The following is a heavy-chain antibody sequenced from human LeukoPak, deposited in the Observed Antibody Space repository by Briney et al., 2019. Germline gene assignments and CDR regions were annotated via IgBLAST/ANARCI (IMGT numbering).Heavy chain of an antibody. V-gene: IGHV3-21*01. Sequence: GGSLRLSCAAAGFTFSSYSMNWVRQAPGKGLEWVSSISSSSSYIYYADSVKGRLTISRDNAKNSLYLQMNSLRADDTAVYYCARDRGFGLYSSSSDYWGQGTLVTVSS. D-gene: IGHD6-6*01. J-gene: IGHJ4*02. CDR2: ISSSSSYI. CDR1: GFTFSSYS. CDR3: ARDRGFGLYSSSSDY.